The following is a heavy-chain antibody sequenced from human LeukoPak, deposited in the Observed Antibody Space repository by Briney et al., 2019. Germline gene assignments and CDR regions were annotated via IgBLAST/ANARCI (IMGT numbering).Heavy chain of an antibody. Sequence: GESLKILWKSSGYKLTNNWIGWVRPMPGKGLEWMGLIYPGYSDAKYSPSFQGQVTLSVDASISTAYWQLSGLRASDTAIYYCVRFALTSSLDHWGQGTLVTVSS. D-gene: IGHD6-13*01. CDR2: IYPGYSDA. J-gene: IGHJ5*02. V-gene: IGHV5-51*01. CDR3: VRFALTSSLDH. CDR1: GYKLTNNW.